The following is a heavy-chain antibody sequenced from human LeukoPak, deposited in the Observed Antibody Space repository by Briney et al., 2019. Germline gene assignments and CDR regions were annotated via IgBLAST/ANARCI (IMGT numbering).Heavy chain of an antibody. J-gene: IGHJ6*03. D-gene: IGHD6-19*01. Sequence: PSETLSLTCTVSGGSISSYYWSWIRQPPGKGLVWIGYIYYSGSTNYNPSLKSRVTISVDTSKNQFSLKLSSVTAADTAVYYCARHRSSGWYSRRNYYYCMDVWGKGTTVTVSS. CDR2: IYYSGST. V-gene: IGHV4-59*08. CDR1: GGSISSYY. CDR3: ARHRSSGWYSRRNYYYCMDV.